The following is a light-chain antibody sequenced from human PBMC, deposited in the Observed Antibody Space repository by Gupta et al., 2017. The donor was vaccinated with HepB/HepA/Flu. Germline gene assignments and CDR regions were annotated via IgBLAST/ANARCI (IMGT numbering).Light chain of an antibody. CDR2: ATS. J-gene: IGKJ1*01. Sequence: DIQMTQSPSSLSASVGDRVTITCRASRSITSSLNWYQQKPGKAPKLLIYATSTLQSGVPSRFSGSGSGTDFTLTISRLQPEDFATYYCQQSDNTPWTFGLGTKVEIK. CDR3: QQSDNTPWT. CDR1: RSITSS. V-gene: IGKV1-39*01.